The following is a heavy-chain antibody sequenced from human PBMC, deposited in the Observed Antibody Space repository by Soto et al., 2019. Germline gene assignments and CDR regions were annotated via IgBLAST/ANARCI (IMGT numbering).Heavy chain of an antibody. D-gene: IGHD2-15*01. V-gene: IGHV1-3*01. J-gene: IGHJ1*01. CDR2: INAGNGNT. Sequence: ASVKVSCKDSGYTFTSYAMQWVRQAPGQRLEWMGWINAGNGNTKYSQKFQGRVTITRDTSASTAYMELSSLRSEDTAVYDCALVAATLYFRHWGQGTLVTVYS. CDR3: ALVAATLYFRH. CDR1: GYTFTSYA.